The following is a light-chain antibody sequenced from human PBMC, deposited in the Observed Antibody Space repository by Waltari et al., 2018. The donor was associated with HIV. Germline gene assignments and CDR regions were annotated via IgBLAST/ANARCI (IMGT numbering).Light chain of an antibody. V-gene: IGKV1-39*01. CDR2: STS. J-gene: IGKJ2*01. CDR3: QQSYTSPHT. Sequence: DIQLTQPPSSMSASVGHGVTITCRASQSISRYLNWYQQKPGKAPKLLIHSTSSLQRGVPSRFSGSGSGTEFTLTISGLQFEDSATYYCQQSYTSPHTFGQGTNVEIK. CDR1: QSISRY.